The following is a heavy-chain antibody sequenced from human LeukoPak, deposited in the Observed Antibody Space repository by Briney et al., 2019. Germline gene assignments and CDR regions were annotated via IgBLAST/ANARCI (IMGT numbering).Heavy chain of an antibody. CDR1: GFTVSSNY. CDR2: IYSGGST. J-gene: IGHJ5*02. V-gene: IGHV3-53*01. Sequence: GGSLRLSFAASGFTVSSNYMSWVRQAPGKGLEWVSVIYSGGSTYYADSVKGRFTISRANSKTTLYLQMNRLRAEDTAVYYCAREYLPSPRNEKGSNWFDPWGQGTLVTVSS. CDR3: AREYLPSPRNEKGSNWFDP. D-gene: IGHD1-1*01.